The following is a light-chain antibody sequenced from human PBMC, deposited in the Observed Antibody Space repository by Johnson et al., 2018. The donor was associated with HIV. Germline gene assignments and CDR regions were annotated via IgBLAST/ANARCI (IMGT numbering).Light chain of an antibody. Sequence: QSVLTQPPSVSAAPGQTVTISCSGSSSNIGNNYVSWYQQLPGTAPKLLIYDNNKRPSGIPDQFSGSKSGTSATLGITGLQTGDEADYYCGTWDSSLRVGFFGTGTKVTFL. J-gene: IGLJ1*01. CDR3: GTWDSSLRVGF. CDR1: SSNIGNNY. V-gene: IGLV1-51*01. CDR2: DNN.